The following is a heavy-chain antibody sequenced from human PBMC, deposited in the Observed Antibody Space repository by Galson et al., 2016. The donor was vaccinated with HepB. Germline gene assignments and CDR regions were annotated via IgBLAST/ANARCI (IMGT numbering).Heavy chain of an antibody. CDR3: ARYDGFEGFDS. Sequence: TLSLTCTVSGGSISSGGYYWSWVRQHPGKGLEWIGYIYHSGTTYHNPSLRSRVTISVDTSKNQFSLKLSSVTAADTAVYFCARYDGFEGFDSWGQGTLVTVSS. D-gene: IGHD5-24*01. J-gene: IGHJ4*02. V-gene: IGHV4-31*03. CDR1: GGSISSGGYY. CDR2: IYHSGTT.